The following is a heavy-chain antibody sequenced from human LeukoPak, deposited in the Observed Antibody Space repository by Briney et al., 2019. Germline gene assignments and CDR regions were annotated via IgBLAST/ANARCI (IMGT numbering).Heavy chain of an antibody. CDR3: ARLRFAEGYFDY. J-gene: IGHJ4*02. Sequence: PSETLSLTCTVSGGSISSGLYYWSWIRQPAGKGLEWIGRIYTSGSTNYNPSLKSRVTISLDTSKNQFSLKLSSVTAADTAVYYCARLRFAEGYFDYWGQGTLVTVSS. V-gene: IGHV4-61*02. CDR1: GGSISSGLYY. D-gene: IGHD3-10*01. CDR2: IYTSGST.